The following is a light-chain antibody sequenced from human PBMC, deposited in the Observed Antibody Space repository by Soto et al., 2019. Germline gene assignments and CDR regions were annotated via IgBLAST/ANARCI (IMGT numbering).Light chain of an antibody. V-gene: IGKV1-5*03. CDR3: QQGNTYPYT. CDR2: KAS. Sequence: DIQMTQSPSTLSASVGERVTFTCRASQSISSSLAWYQQKPGKAPNLLIYKASSLQSGVTLSLSGSGSGTEFILTISSLQHDDFTTYYCQQGNTYPYTFGQGTKLEIK. J-gene: IGKJ2*01. CDR1: QSISSS.